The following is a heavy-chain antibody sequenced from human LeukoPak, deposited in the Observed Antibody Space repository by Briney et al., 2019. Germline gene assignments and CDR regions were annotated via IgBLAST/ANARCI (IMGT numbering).Heavy chain of an antibody. CDR1: GFTFSNYG. V-gene: IGHV3-30*02. CDR2: IRYDGTNK. CDR3: ATFPYYFDSSGSYYFDF. J-gene: IGHJ4*02. D-gene: IGHD3-22*01. Sequence: GGSLRLSCAASGFTFSNYGMHWVRQAPGKGLEWVAFIRYDGTNKYYADSVKGRFTISRDNSKNTLYLQMNSLRAEDTAVFYCATFPYYFDSSGSYYFDFWGQGTLVTVSS.